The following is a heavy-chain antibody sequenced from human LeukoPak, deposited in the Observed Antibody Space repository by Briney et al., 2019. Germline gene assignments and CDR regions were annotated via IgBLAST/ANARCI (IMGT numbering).Heavy chain of an antibody. J-gene: IGHJ4*02. D-gene: IGHD3-9*01. V-gene: IGHV3-66*01. Sequence: GGALRLSCAASGFTVSSNYMSWVRQAPGKGLEWVSVIYSGGSTYYADSVKGRFTISRDNSKNTLYLQMNSLRAEDTAVYYCAKDLLRYFDWLPYFDYWGQGTLVTVSS. CDR3: AKDLLRYFDWLPYFDY. CDR1: GFTVSSNY. CDR2: IYSGGST.